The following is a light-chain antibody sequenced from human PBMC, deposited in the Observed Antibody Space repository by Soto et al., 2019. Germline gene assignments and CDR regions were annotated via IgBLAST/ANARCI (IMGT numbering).Light chain of an antibody. Sequence: IQMTQSPSSRSSSFGDRVTITCRASQSIAGYLSWYQQRPGKAPKFLLYSASSLQKGVPSRFSGSVSGTDGSLTINGLKNEDGATYFCQQSFSVTITFGQGTRLEIK. CDR2: SAS. CDR3: QQSFSVTIT. V-gene: IGKV1-39*01. J-gene: IGKJ5*01. CDR1: QSIAGY.